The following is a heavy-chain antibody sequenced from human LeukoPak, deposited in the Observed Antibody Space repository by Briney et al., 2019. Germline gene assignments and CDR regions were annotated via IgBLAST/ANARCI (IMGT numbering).Heavy chain of an antibody. J-gene: IGHJ4*02. CDR2: INPNSGGT. Sequence: ASVKVSCKASGYTFTGYYMHWVRQAPGQGREWMGWINPNSGGTNYAQKFQGRVTMTRDTSISTAYMELSRLRSDDTAVYYCARGNSSGYYLPFFGYWGQGTLVTVSS. CDR1: GYTFTGYY. CDR3: ARGNSSGYYLPFFGY. D-gene: IGHD3-22*01. V-gene: IGHV1-2*02.